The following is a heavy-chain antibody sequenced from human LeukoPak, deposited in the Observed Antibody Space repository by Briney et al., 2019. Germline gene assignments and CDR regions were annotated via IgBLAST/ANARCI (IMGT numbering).Heavy chain of an antibody. D-gene: IGHD1-26*01. CDR2: INPSGGST. CDR3: ARDAGLLRRNDAFDI. CDR1: GYTFTSYY. Sequence: ASVNVSCTASGYTFTSYYMHWVRQAPGQGLEWMGIINPSGGSTSYAQKFQGRVTMTRDTSISTAYMELSRLRSDDTAVYYCARDAGLLRRNDAFDIWGQGTMVTVSS. V-gene: IGHV1-46*01. J-gene: IGHJ3*02.